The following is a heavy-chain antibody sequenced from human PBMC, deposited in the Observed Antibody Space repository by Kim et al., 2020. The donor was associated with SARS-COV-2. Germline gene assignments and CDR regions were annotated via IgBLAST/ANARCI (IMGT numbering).Heavy chain of an antibody. D-gene: IGHD1-1*01. J-gene: IGHJ4*02. CDR1: GFTFSNYG. Sequence: GGSLRLSCAASGFTFSNYGLHWVRQAPGKGLEWVALIWYDGSKKYYADSVKGRFSISRDDSKNTLFLQMNSLRAEDTALYYCARDLGTTNYYFDYWGQGTLVTVSS. CDR2: IWYDGSKK. V-gene: IGHV3-33*01. CDR3: ARDLGTTNYYFDY.